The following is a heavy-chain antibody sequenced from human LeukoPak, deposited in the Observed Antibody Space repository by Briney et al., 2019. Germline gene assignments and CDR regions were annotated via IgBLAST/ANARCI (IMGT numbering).Heavy chain of an antibody. CDR2: INPDGGNT. CDR3: ARIRDGYNDAYDL. J-gene: IGHJ3*01. V-gene: IGHV1-46*01. CDR1: GYTFTGYY. Sequence: EASVKVSCKASGYTFTGYYMHWVRQAPGQVLEWMGLINPDGGNTNYAQNFQGRVTLTRDTSTSTVYMELSSLRSEDTAIYYCARIRDGYNDAYDLWGQGTVVTVPS. D-gene: IGHD5-24*01.